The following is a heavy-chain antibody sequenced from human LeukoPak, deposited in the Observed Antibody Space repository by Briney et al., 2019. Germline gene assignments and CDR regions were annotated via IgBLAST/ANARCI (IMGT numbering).Heavy chain of an antibody. J-gene: IGHJ4*01. D-gene: IGHD6-13*01. CDR1: GFTFSSYW. Sequence: GGSLRLSCAVSGFTFSSYWMNWVRQAPGMGLEWVASIRLDGGEKSYVDSVKGRFTISGDNTKNSLYLQMSSLRAEDTAVYYCARDGAAPGLYFDLWGQGTLVTVSS. V-gene: IGHV3-7*01. CDR3: ARDGAAPGLYFDL. CDR2: IRLDGGEK.